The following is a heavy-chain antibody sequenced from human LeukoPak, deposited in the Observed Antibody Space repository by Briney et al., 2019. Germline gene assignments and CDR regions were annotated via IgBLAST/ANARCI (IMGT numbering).Heavy chain of an antibody. J-gene: IGHJ4*02. CDR2: INHSGST. D-gene: IGHD6-13*01. CDR3: ARSSSWYLGNDY. Sequence: LSLTXXXYGGSXXGYYWSWIRQPPGKGLEWIGEINHSGSTNYNPSLKSRVTISVDTSKNQFSLKLSSVTAADTAVYYCARSSSWYLGNDYWGQGTLVTVSS. CDR1: GGSXXGYY. V-gene: IGHV4-34*01.